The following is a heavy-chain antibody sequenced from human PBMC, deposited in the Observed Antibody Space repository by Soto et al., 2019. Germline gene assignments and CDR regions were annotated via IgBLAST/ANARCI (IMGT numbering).Heavy chain of an antibody. Sequence: GGSLRLSCSASGFTFSNYAMHWVRQAPGKGLEYVSAISSNGGNTYYADSVKGRFTLSRDKSENTLSLQMNSLRGDDTAIYYYARGKVVSGPNGAFDIWGQGTMVTVSS. D-gene: IGHD6-19*01. CDR1: GFTFSNYA. CDR3: ARGKVVSGPNGAFDI. CDR2: ISSNGGNT. J-gene: IGHJ3*02. V-gene: IGHV3-64*04.